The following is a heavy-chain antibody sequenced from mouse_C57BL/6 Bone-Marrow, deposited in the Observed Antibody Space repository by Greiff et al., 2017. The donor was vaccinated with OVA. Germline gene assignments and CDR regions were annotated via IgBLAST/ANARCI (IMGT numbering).Heavy chain of an antibody. CDR1: GYTFTDYY. V-gene: IGHV1-26*01. CDR3: ASGDGFDY. D-gene: IGHD3-3*01. Sequence: VQLQQSGPELVKPGASVKISCKASGYTFTDYYMNWVKQSHGKSLEWIGDINPNNGGTSYNQKFKGKATLTVDKSSSTAYMELRSLTSEDSAVYYCASGDGFDYWGQGTTLTVSS. CDR2: INPNNGGT. J-gene: IGHJ2*01.